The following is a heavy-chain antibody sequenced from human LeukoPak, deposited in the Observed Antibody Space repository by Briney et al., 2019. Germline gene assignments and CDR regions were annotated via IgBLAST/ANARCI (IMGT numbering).Heavy chain of an antibody. Sequence: PGGSLRLSCAASGFTLSSYAMSWVRQAPGKGLEWVSAISGSGGSTYYADSVKGRFTISRDNSKNTLYLQMNSLRAEDTAVYYCAKVYDYYDSSGYYPLFDYWGQGTLVTVSS. CDR3: AKVYDYYDSSGYYPLFDY. V-gene: IGHV3-23*01. D-gene: IGHD3-22*01. CDR2: ISGSGGST. CDR1: GFTLSSYA. J-gene: IGHJ4*02.